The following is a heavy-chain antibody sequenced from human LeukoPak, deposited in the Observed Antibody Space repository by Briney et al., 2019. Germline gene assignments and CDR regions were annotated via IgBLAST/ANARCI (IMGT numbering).Heavy chain of an antibody. D-gene: IGHD7-27*01. CDR1: GFTFSSYS. CDR2: ISSSSSYI. CDR3: ARGSANWGPDAFDI. J-gene: IGHJ3*02. Sequence: PGGSLRLSCAASGFTFSSYSMNWVRQAPGKGLEWVSSISSSSSYIYYADSVKGRFTISRDNAKNSLFLQMNSLRAEDTAVYYCARGSANWGPDAFDIWGQGTMVTVSS. V-gene: IGHV3-21*01.